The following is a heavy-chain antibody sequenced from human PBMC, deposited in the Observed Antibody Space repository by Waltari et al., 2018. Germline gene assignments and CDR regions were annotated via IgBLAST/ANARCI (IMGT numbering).Heavy chain of an antibody. J-gene: IGHJ3*02. CDR1: GYSIRRDYS. V-gene: IGHV4-38-2*02. CDR3: TRVEYYDSSGYYVGAFDI. Sequence: QVQLQESGPGLVKPSETLSLTCTGPGYSIRRDYSWGWLRRPPGKGLEWIGTISHSGPTHYNPSFKSRVTISVDTSKNQFSLKLNSVTAADTAVYYCTRVEYYDSSGYYVGAFDIWGQGTTVTVSS. CDR2: ISHSGPT. D-gene: IGHD3-22*01.